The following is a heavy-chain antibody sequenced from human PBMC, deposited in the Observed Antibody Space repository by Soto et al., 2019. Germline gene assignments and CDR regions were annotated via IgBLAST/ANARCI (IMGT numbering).Heavy chain of an antibody. CDR2: ISYEGRKT. Sequence: QVQLVESGGGVVQPGRSLRLSCAASGFTFSDYGIHWVRQAPGKGLELVAVISYEGRKTYYADSVKGRFTISRDNSKNPLYLQMASLRPGDTAVYYCSKDHWAAYGGYALRNDLYVWGQVTTVTVAS. CDR1: GFTFSDYG. V-gene: IGHV3-30*18. J-gene: IGHJ6*02. CDR3: SKDHWAAYGGYALRNDLYV. D-gene: IGHD1-26*01.